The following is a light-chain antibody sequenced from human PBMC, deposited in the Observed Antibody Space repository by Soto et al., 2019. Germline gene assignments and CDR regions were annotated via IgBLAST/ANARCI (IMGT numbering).Light chain of an antibody. V-gene: IGKV3-15*01. J-gene: IGKJ5*01. CDR1: QSVGTN. Sequence: EIVMTQSPATLSVSPGARATLSCRASQSVGTNLAWYQQRPGQAPRLLIYGASTRATGIPARFTGSGSGTEFTLTISSLQSEDFAVYYCQQYNNWPRTFGQGTRLEIK. CDR3: QQYNNWPRT. CDR2: GAS.